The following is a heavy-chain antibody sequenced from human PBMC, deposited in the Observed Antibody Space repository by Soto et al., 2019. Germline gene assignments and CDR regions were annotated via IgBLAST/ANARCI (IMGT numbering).Heavy chain of an antibody. J-gene: IGHJ6*02. D-gene: IGHD2-15*01. V-gene: IGHV1-69*01. Sequence: QVQLVQSGAEVKKPGYSVKVSCKTSGGTFSRYAISWVRQAPGQGLEWMGGIIPIFGTANYAQKFQGRVTITADESTSTAYMELSSLRSEDTAVYYCARESDCSGGSCYYYYGMDVWGQGTTVTVSS. CDR1: GGTFSRYA. CDR2: IIPIFGTA. CDR3: ARESDCSGGSCYYYYGMDV.